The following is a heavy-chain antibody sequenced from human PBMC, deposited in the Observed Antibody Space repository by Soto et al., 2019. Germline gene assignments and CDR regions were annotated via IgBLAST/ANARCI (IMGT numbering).Heavy chain of an antibody. CDR3: AKDEGRGQLGNFDY. J-gene: IGHJ4*02. D-gene: IGHD6-6*01. CDR1: GFTFDDYA. Sequence: EVQLVESGGGLVQPGRSLRLSCAASGFTFDDYAMHWVRQAPGKGLEWVSGISWNSGSIGYADSVKGRFTISRDNAKNSLCLQMNSLRAEDTALYYCAKDEGRGQLGNFDYWGQGTLVTVSS. V-gene: IGHV3-9*01. CDR2: ISWNSGSI.